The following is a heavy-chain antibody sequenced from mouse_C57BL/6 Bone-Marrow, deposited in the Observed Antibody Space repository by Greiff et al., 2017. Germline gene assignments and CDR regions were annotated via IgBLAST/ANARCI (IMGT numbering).Heavy chain of an antibody. J-gene: IGHJ4*01. V-gene: IGHV5-16*01. Sequence: EVKLMESEGGLVQPGSSMKLSCTASGFTFSDYYMAWVRQVPEKGLEWVANINYDGSSTYYLDSLKSRFIISRDNAKNILYLQISSLKSEDTATYYCAREAEGDYYAMDYWGQGTSVTVSS. CDR2: INYDGSST. CDR3: AREAEGDYYAMDY. CDR1: GFTFSDYY.